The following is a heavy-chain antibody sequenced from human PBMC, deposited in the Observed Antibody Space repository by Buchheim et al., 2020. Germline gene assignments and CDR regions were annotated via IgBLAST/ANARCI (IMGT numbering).Heavy chain of an antibody. J-gene: IGHJ4*02. CDR2: INHSGST. CDR1: GGSFSGYY. CDR3: VRGWRWLQSGFDY. V-gene: IGHV4-34*01. D-gene: IGHD5-24*01. Sequence: QVQLQQWGAGLLKPSETLSLTCAVYGGSFSGYYWSWIRQPPGKGLEWIGEINHSGSTNYNPSLKSRVTISVDTSKNHFSLKLSSVTAADTAVYYCVRGWRWLQSGFDYWGQGTL.